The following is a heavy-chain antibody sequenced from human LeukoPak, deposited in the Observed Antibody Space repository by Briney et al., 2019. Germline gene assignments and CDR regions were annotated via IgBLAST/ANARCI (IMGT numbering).Heavy chain of an antibody. CDR2: INPSSDGT. CDR1: GYTFTGYY. CDR3: ARVYRSGSIYGQGYFDN. J-gene: IGHJ4*02. D-gene: IGHD5-18*01. V-gene: IGHV1-2*02. Sequence: ASVKVSCKASGYTFTGYYINWVRQAPGQGLEWMGWINPSSDGTNYAQKFQGRDTMTRDTSISTAYMELSRLRSDDTAVYYCARVYRSGSIYGQGYFDNWGQGTLVTVSS.